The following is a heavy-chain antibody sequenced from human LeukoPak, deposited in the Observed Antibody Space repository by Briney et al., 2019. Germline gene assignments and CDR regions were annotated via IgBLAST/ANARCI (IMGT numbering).Heavy chain of an antibody. CDR1: GYTFTNYD. Sequence: PGASVKVSCKASGYTFTNYDINWVRQATGQGLEWMGWMNPNSGNTGYAQKFQGRVTMTRDTSISTAYMELSSLRSEDTAVYYCARSLTSEGNWFDPWGQGTRVTVSS. J-gene: IGHJ5*02. CDR3: ARSLTSEGNWFDP. CDR2: MNPNSGNT. V-gene: IGHV1-8*01. D-gene: IGHD2-2*01.